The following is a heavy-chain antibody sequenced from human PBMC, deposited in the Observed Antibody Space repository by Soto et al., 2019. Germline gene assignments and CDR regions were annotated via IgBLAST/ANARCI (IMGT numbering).Heavy chain of an antibody. J-gene: IGHJ4*02. V-gene: IGHV3-21*01. D-gene: IGHD2-21*01. Sequence: GGSLRLSCAASGFTFSSYSMNWVRQAPGKGPEWVSSISSSSSYIYYADSVKGRFTISRDNAKNSLYLQMNSLRAEDTAVYYCARIVVTTTQNALFPWGPGEYYFDYWGQGTLVTVSS. CDR1: GFTFSSYS. CDR3: ARIVVTTTQNALFPWGPGEYYFDY. CDR2: ISSSSSYI.